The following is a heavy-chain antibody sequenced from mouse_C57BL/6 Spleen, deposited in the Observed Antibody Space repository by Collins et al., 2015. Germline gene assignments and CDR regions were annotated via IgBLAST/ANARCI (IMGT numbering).Heavy chain of an antibody. Sequence: EVQLQQSGPELVKPGASVKISCKASGYTFTDYYMNWVKQSHGKSLEWIGDINPNNGGTSYNQKFKGKATLTVDKSSSTAYMELRSLTSEDSAVYYCARPPDYYGSLDYWGQGTTLTVSS. D-gene: IGHD1-1*01. J-gene: IGHJ2*01. V-gene: IGHV1-26*01. CDR3: ARPPDYYGSLDY. CDR2: INPNNGGT. CDR1: GYTFTDYY.